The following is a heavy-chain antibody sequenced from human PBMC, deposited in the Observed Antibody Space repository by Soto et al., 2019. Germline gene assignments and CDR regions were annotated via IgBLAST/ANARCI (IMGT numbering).Heavy chain of an antibody. CDR3: ARDGTQWEWLVQVDY. Sequence: QVQLVESGGGVVQPGRSLRLSCAASGFTFSSYARHWVRQAPGKGLEWVAVISYDGSNKYYADSVKGRFTISRDNSKNTLYLQMNSLRAEDTAVYYCARDGTQWEWLVQVDYWGQGTLVTVSS. V-gene: IGHV3-30-3*01. CDR2: ISYDGSNK. CDR1: GFTFSSYA. J-gene: IGHJ4*02. D-gene: IGHD6-19*01.